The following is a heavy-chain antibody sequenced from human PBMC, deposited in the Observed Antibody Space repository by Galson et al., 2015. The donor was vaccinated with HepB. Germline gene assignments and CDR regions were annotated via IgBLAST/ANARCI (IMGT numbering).Heavy chain of an antibody. V-gene: IGHV3-23*01. CDR3: AKEAGTYYDIFPLDY. J-gene: IGHJ4*02. CDR1: GFTFSSYA. CDR2: ISGSAGTT. Sequence: SLRLSCAASGFTFSSYAMVWVRQAPGKGLEWVSTISGSAGTTYYADSVQGRFTISRDNSKNTLYLQMNSLRAEDTAVYYCAKEAGTYYDIFPLDYWGQGTLVTVSS. D-gene: IGHD3-9*01.